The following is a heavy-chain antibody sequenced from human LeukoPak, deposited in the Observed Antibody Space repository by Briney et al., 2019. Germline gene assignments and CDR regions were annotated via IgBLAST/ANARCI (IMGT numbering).Heavy chain of an antibody. J-gene: IGHJ4*02. CDR1: GFTFSSYE. CDR3: GVGGGY. CDR2: ISSIGTTI. Sequence: PGGSLRLSCAASGFTFSSYEMNWARQAPGKGLEWVSHISSIGTTIYYADSVKGRFTISRDNAKNSLFLQMNSLRAEDTSVYYCGVGGGYWGQGTLVTVSS. D-gene: IGHD2-15*01. V-gene: IGHV3-48*03.